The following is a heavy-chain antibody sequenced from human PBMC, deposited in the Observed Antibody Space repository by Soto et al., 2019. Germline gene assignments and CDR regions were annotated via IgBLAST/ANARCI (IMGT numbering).Heavy chain of an antibody. D-gene: IGHD3-10*01. CDR1: GYTFTSYD. J-gene: IGHJ6*03. Sequence: QVQLVQSGAEVKKPGASVKVSCKASGYTFTSYDINWVRQATGQGLEWMGWMNPNSGNTGYAQKFQGRVTMTRNTSISTAYMALSSLRSEDTAVYYCARRPRGLLWCGELSEYYYYYYSMDVWGKGTTVTVSS. CDR3: ARRPRGLLWCGELSEYYYYYYSMDV. CDR2: MNPNSGNT. V-gene: IGHV1-8*01.